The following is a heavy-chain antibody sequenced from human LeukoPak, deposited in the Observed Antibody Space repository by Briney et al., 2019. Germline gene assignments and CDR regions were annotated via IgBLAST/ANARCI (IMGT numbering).Heavy chain of an antibody. D-gene: IGHD3-3*01. Sequence: ASVKVSCKGSGYTFTSYGITWVRQAPGQGLEWMGWISAYNGNTNYAQKLQGRVTMTTDTSTSTAYMELRSLRSDDTAVYYCAREGGSGYRLNWFDPWGQGTLVTVSS. V-gene: IGHV1-18*01. CDR2: ISAYNGNT. CDR1: GYTFTSYG. J-gene: IGHJ5*02. CDR3: AREGGSGYRLNWFDP.